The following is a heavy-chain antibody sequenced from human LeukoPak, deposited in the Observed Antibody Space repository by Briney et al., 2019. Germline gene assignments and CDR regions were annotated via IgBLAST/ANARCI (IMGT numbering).Heavy chain of an antibody. J-gene: IGHJ3*02. CDR3: ARDKNIVARNAFDI. CDR2: ISSSGNTM. V-gene: IGHV3-48*03. D-gene: IGHD6-6*01. Sequence: GGSLRLSCAASGFTFSIYEMNWVRQAPGKGLEWVSYISSSGNTMYYADSVKGRFTISRDNAKNSLYLQMNSLRAEDTAVYYCARDKNIVARNAFDIWGQGTTVIVSS. CDR1: GFTFSIYE.